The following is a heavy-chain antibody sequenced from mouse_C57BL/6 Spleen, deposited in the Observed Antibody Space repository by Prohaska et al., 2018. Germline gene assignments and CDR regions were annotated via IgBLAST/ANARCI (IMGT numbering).Heavy chain of an antibody. CDR3: ARHDYDYYAMDY. V-gene: IGHV2-9-1*01. J-gene: IGHJ4*01. Sequence: GGTNYNSALKSRLSISKDNSKSQVFLKMNSLQTDDTARYYCARHDYDYYAMDYWGQGTSVTVSS. D-gene: IGHD2-4*01. CDR2: GGT.